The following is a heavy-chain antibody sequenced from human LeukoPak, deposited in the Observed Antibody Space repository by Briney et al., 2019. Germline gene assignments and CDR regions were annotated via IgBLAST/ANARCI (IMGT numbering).Heavy chain of an antibody. CDR2: INTYNGNT. D-gene: IGHD3-10*01. Sequence: ASVKVSCKASGYIFANYGFAWVRRAPGQGLGWMGWINTYNGNTKYSQKLQGRVTVTTDTSTSTAYMELRSLASDDTAVYYCAREPISSGTYYPRSDYWGQGTLVTVSS. J-gene: IGHJ4*02. V-gene: IGHV1-18*01. CDR1: GYIFANYG. CDR3: AREPISSGTYYPRSDY.